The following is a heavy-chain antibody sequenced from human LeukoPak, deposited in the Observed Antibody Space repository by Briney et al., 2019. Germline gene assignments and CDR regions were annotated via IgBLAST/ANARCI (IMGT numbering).Heavy chain of an antibody. CDR1: GGSISDSSFY. V-gene: IGHV4-39*01. CDR3: ARHGRGLDY. CDR2: VHSSGNT. Sequence: SETLSLTCTVSGGSISDSSFYWGWIRQSPGKGLEWIGSVHSSGNTNYAPSLNSRVTLSVDTSKNQFSLKLSSVTAADTAVYYCARHGRGLDYWGQGTLVTVSS. J-gene: IGHJ4*02.